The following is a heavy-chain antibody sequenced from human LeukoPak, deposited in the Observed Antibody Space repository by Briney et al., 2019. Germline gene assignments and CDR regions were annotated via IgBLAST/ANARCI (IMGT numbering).Heavy chain of an antibody. CDR3: ARRAGAYSHPYDY. D-gene: IGHD4/OR15-4a*01. Sequence: GGSLRLSFTVSGFTVSSNSMSWVRQAPGKGLEWVSFIYSGTIHYSDSVKGRFTISRDNSKNTLYLQMNSLRAEDTAVYYCARRAGAYSHPYDYWGQGTLVTVSS. CDR1: GFTVSSNS. CDR2: IYSGTI. V-gene: IGHV3-53*01. J-gene: IGHJ4*02.